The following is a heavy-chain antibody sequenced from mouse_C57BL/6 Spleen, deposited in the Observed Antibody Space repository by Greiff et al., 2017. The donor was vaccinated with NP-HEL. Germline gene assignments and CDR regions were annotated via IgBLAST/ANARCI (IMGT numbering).Heavy chain of an antibody. V-gene: IGHV5-4*01. CDR3: ARGGRGYGYDRGAVDYFDY. D-gene: IGHD2-2*01. CDR2: ISDGGSYT. Sequence: EVQVVESGGGLVKPGGSLKLSCAASGFTFSSYAMSWVRQTPEKRLEWVATISDGGSYTYYPDNVKGRFTISRDNAKNNLYLQMSHLKSEDTAMYYCARGGRGYGYDRGAVDYFDYWGQGTTLTVSS. J-gene: IGHJ2*01. CDR1: GFTFSSYA.